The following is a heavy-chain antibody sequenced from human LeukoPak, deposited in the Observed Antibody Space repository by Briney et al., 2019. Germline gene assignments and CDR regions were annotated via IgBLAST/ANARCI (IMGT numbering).Heavy chain of an antibody. V-gene: IGHV4-61*08. D-gene: IGHD3-22*01. CDR2: NHYSGSA. CDR1: GGSVSSGEYY. CDR3: ARDPLDYYDSSGYMIT. J-gene: IGHJ5*02. Sequence: SETLSLTCTVSGGSVSSGEYYWTWIRRHPGKGLEWIGYNHYSGSAYYNASLKSRVTISVDTSKNQFSLKLSSVPAADTAVYYCARDPLDYYDSSGYMITWGQGTLVTVSS.